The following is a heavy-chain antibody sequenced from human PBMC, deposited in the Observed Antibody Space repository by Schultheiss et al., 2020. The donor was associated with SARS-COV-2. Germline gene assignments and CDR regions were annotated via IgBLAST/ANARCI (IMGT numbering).Heavy chain of an antibody. CDR1: GFTFSSYG. CDR3: ARDDSIEVGFDY. J-gene: IGHJ4*02. CDR2: IWYDGSNK. D-gene: IGHD2-21*01. Sequence: GGSLRLSCAASGFTFSSYGMHWVRQAPGKGLEWVAVIWYDGSNKYYVGSVKGRFTISRDNSKNTLYLQMNSLRAEDTAVYYCARDDSIEVGFDYWGQGTLVTVSS. V-gene: IGHV3-33*01.